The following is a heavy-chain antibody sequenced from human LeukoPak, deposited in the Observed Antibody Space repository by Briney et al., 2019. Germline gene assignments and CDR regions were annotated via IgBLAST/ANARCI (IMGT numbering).Heavy chain of an antibody. V-gene: IGHV3-7*01. Sequence: GGSLRLSCAASGFTFSSYWMSWVRQAPGKGLEWVANIKQDGSEKYYVDSVKGRFTISRDNAKNSLYLQMNSLRAEDTAVYYCARDLVTAGIQLWLHYYYRDVWGKGTTVTVSS. CDR1: GFTFSSYW. J-gene: IGHJ6*03. CDR2: IKQDGSEK. D-gene: IGHD5-18*01. CDR3: ARDLVTAGIQLWLHYYYRDV.